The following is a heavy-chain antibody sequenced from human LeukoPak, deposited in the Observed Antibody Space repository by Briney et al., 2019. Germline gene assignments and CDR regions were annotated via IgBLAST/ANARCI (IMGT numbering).Heavy chain of an antibody. CDR1: GSTFSDYY. Sequence: PGGSLRLSCAASGSTFSDYYMSWIRQAPGKGLEWVSYISSSGSTIYYADSVKGRFTISRDNAKNSLSLQMNSLRAEDTALYYCARAVVTATPYFDYWGQGTLVTVSS. CDR2: ISSSGSTI. J-gene: IGHJ4*02. D-gene: IGHD2-15*01. V-gene: IGHV3-11*04. CDR3: ARAVVTATPYFDY.